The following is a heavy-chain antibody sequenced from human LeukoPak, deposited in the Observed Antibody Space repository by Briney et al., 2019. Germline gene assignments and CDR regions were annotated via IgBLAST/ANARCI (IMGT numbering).Heavy chain of an antibody. CDR1: GGTFISYA. V-gene: IGHV1-69*13. J-gene: IGHJ5*02. CDR3: ATSLPYGYYDSGGSNWFDP. D-gene: IGHD3-22*01. CDR2: IIPIFGPA. Sequence: SVKVSCKASGGTFISYAIGWVRQAPGQGLEWMGGIIPIFGPADYAQKFQGRVTITADESTSTAYLELSSLRSEDTAVYYCATSLPYGYYDSGGSNWFDPWGQGTLVTVSS.